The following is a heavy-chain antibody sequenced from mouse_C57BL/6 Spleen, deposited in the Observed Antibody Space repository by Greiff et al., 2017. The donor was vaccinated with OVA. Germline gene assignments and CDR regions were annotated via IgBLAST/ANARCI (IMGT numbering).Heavy chain of an antibody. CDR1: GSTFPRYW. CDR2: IDPSDSEP. D-gene: IGHD2-3*01. CDR3: ARSDGYYEYWYFDV. J-gene: IGHJ1*03. Sequence: QVQLQQPGAELVRPGSSVKLSCKASGSTFPRYWMHWVKQRPIQGLEWIGNIDPSDSEPHYNQKLKDKAPLTVDKASSKAYMQLISLTSEDSAGYYCARSDGYYEYWYFDVWGTGTTVTVSS. V-gene: IGHV1-52*01.